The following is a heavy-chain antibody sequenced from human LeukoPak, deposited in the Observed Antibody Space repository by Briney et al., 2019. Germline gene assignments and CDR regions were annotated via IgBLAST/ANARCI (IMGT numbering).Heavy chain of an antibody. D-gene: IGHD4-17*01. J-gene: IGHJ4*02. CDR3: ARAVKKSATVTHDFDY. CDR1: GFTFSSYW. Sequence: GGSLRLSCAASGFTFSSYWMHWVRHAPGKGLVWVSRINSDGSSTSYADSVKGRFTISRDNAKNTLYLQMNSLRAEDTAVYYCARAVKKSATVTHDFDYWGQGTLVTVSS. CDR2: INSDGSST. V-gene: IGHV3-74*01.